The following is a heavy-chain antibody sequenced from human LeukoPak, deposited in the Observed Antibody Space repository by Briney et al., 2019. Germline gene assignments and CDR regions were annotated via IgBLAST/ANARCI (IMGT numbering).Heavy chain of an antibody. V-gene: IGHV4-39*01. Sequence: SETLSLTCTVSGGSIIGSSYYWGWICQPPGKGLEWIGSAFYSGDTYYKSSLKSRVTISVDTSKNQFSLKLSSVTAADTAVYYCGRLRGAMTTVTSDFDYWGQGTLVTVSS. CDR3: GRLRGAMTTVTSDFDY. CDR2: AFYSGDT. D-gene: IGHD4-17*01. CDR1: GGSIIGSSYY. J-gene: IGHJ4*02.